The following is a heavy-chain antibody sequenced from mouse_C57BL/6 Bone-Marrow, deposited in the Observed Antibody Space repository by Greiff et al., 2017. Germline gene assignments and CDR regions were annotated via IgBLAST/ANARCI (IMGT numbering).Heavy chain of an antibody. Sequence: QVQLQQSGAELVRPGASVTLSCKASGYTFTDYEMHWVKQTPVHGLEWIGAIDPETGGTAYNQKFTGKAILTADKSSSTAYMVLRSLTSEDSAVYYCTLYDYSDYWGQGTTLTVSS. CDR3: TLYDYSDY. V-gene: IGHV1-15*01. D-gene: IGHD2-3*01. CDR2: IDPETGGT. J-gene: IGHJ2*01. CDR1: GYTFTDYE.